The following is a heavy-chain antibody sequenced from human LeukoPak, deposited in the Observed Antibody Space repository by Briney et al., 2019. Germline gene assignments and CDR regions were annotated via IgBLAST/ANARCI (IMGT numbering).Heavy chain of an antibody. J-gene: IGHJ4*02. CDR2: IYPGDSDT. D-gene: IGHD3-10*01. CDR1: GYTFTNYW. CDR3: ARTDGGYGSGSYFLY. Sequence: GESLKISCKGSGYTFTNYWIGWVRQMPGKGLEWMGVIYPGDSDTRYSPSFQGQVTISADTSISTAYLQWRSLKASDSAIYYCARTDGGYGSGSYFLYWGQGTLVTLSS. V-gene: IGHV5-51*01.